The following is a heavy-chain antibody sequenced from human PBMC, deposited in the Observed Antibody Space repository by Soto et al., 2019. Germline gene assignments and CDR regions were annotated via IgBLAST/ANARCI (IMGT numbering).Heavy chain of an antibody. CDR3: ARLVWSYGTWFDP. CDR1: EGSISSYY. CDR2: IYYSGST. D-gene: IGHD5-18*01. Sequence: SETLSLTCMVSEGSISSYYWSWIRQPPGKGLEWIGYIYYSGSTNYNPSLKSRVTISVDTSKNQFSLKLSSVTAADTAVYYCARLVWSYGTWFDPWGQGTLVTVSS. V-gene: IGHV4-59*08. J-gene: IGHJ5*02.